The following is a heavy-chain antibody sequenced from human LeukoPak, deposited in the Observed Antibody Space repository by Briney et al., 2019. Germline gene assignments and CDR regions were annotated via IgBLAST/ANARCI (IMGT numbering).Heavy chain of an antibody. J-gene: IGHJ4*02. D-gene: IGHD1-26*01. V-gene: IGHV3-7*01. CDR1: GFTFSSYW. CDR3: ARGYSGSY. Sequence: GGSLRLSCVASGFTFSSYWMSWVRQAPGKGLEWVANIKQDGSEKYYVDSVKGRFTISRDNAKNSLYLQMNSLRAEDTAVYYCARGYSGSYWGQGTLVTVSS. CDR2: IKQDGSEK.